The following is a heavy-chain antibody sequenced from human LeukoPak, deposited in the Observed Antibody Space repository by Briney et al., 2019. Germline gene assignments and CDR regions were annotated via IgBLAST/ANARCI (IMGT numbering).Heavy chain of an antibody. J-gene: IGHJ5*02. CDR3: ARDSVRSSGWESNWFDP. V-gene: IGHV3-23*01. Sequence: GGSLRLSCAASGFTFSSYAMSWVRQAPGKGLEWVSAISGSGGSTYYADSVKGRFTISRDNSKNTLYLQMNSLRAEDTAVYYCARDSVRSSGWESNWFDPWGQGTLVTVSP. CDR1: GFTFSSYA. CDR2: ISGSGGST. D-gene: IGHD6-19*01.